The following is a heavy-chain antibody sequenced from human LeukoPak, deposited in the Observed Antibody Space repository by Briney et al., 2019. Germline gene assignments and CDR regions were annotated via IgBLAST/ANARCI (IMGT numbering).Heavy chain of an antibody. CDR3: ARSDIVVVPAADY. D-gene: IGHD2-2*01. CDR1: GFTFSSYA. Sequence: QSGGSLRLSCAASGFTFSSYAMHWVRQAPGKGLEWVAVISYDGSNKYYADSVKGRFTISRDNSKNTLYLQMNSLRAEDTAVYYCARSDIVVVPAADYWGQGTLVTVSS. J-gene: IGHJ4*02. CDR2: ISYDGSNK. V-gene: IGHV3-30*04.